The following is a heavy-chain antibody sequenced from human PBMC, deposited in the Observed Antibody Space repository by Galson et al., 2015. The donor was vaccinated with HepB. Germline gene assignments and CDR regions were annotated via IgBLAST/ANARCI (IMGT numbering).Heavy chain of an antibody. CDR3: ARSQAWISYMDV. D-gene: IGHD5-12*01. J-gene: IGHJ6*03. CDR1: GFTFIDHD. CDR2: IGSTGDR. Sequence: SLRLSCAVSGFTFIDHDMHWVRQATGKGLEWVSTIGSTGDRYYADSVKGRFTIPREDATSSLYLQMNSLRAGDAAVYYCARSQAWISYMDVWGKGTTVTVSS. V-gene: IGHV3-13*01.